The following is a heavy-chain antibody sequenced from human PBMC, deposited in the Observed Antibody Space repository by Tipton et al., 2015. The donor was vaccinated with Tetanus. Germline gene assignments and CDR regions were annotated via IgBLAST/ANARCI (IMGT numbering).Heavy chain of an antibody. D-gene: IGHD3-22*01. V-gene: IGHV4-59*01. Sequence: TLSLTCTVSGGSIGNYYWSWLRQPPGKGLEWIGYIYYSGSTNYNPSLKSRVVISIDTPKNQFSLKLSSATAADTAVYYCARNYDNYQSPDCWGRGTLVAVSS. CDR2: IYYSGST. J-gene: IGHJ4*02. CDR3: ARNYDNYQSPDC. CDR1: GGSIGNYY.